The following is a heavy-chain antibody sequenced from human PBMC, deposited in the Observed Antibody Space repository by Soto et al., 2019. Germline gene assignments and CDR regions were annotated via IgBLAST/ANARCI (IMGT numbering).Heavy chain of an antibody. Sequence: PGEYLKISCKGSGYSFTSYWIGWVRQMPGKGPEWMGIIYPGDSDTRYSPSFQGQVTISADKSISTAYLQWSSLKASDTAMYYCARMQYLEWLLPNWFDPWGQGTLVTVSS. CDR3: ARMQYLEWLLPNWFDP. CDR1: GYSFTSYW. D-gene: IGHD3-3*01. J-gene: IGHJ5*02. V-gene: IGHV5-51*01. CDR2: IYPGDSDT.